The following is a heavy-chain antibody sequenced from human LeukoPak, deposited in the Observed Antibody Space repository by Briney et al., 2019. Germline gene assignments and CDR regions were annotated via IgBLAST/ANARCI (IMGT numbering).Heavy chain of an antibody. CDR2: SSGSGDSA. Sequence: HPGGSLRLSCAASGFTFSSYSMNWVRQAPGEGLEWVSASSGSGDSADYADAVKGRFTISRDNSKSTLYLQMTSLRVDDTAVYYCAKRATAGGFDSWGQGTLVTVSS. J-gene: IGHJ4*02. CDR3: AKRATAGGFDS. D-gene: IGHD6-13*01. CDR1: GFTFSSYS. V-gene: IGHV3-23*01.